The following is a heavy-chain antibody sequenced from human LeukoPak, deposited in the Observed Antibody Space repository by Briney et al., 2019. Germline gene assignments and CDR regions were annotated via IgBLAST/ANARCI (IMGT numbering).Heavy chain of an antibody. D-gene: IGHD3-10*01. Sequence: SGGSLRLSCAASGFTLSTYGMNWVRQAPGKGLEWVSYINGGGSTIYYADSVKGRFTISRDNAKNSLCLQMNSLRDEDTAVYYCARKSYGSGSYYLDFWGQGTLVTVSS. J-gene: IGHJ4*02. V-gene: IGHV3-48*02. CDR3: ARKSYGSGSYYLDF. CDR1: GFTLSTYG. CDR2: INGGGSTI.